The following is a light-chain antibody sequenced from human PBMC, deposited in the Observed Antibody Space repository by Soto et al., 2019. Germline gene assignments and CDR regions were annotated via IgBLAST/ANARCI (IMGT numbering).Light chain of an antibody. CDR1: QGIRSN. Sequence: QLKQYPSSLSASVGERVTITCRASQGIRSNLAWYQQKPGKAPKLLISAASTLQSGVPSRLSGSGSGTDFTLTISSLQPEDFATYYCQQFQSYPLTFGGGTKVDIK. V-gene: IGKV1-9*01. CDR2: AAS. CDR3: QQFQSYPLT. J-gene: IGKJ4*01.